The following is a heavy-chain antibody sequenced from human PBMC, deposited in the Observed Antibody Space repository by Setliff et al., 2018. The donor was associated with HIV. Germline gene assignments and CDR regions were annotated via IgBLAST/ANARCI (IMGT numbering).Heavy chain of an antibody. D-gene: IGHD3-16*01. CDR2: IYSDGRT. CDR3: AKGVKWLDP. Sequence: GGSLRLSCAASGFTVSDTHMTWVRQAPGRGLEWVSFIYSDGRTYYAESVKGRFTISRDDSKNTLYLQMHSLRVDDTAAYYCAKGVKWLDPWGQGIQVTVSS. V-gene: IGHV3-53*01. CDR1: GFTVSDTH. J-gene: IGHJ5*02.